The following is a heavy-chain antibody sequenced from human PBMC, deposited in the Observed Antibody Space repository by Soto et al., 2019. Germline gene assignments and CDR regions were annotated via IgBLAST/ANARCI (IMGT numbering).Heavy chain of an antibody. V-gene: IGHV1-69*01. CDR3: AGGRIVVVGSRAYYGMDV. CDR1: GGTPSNSA. CDR2: IIPVFGLV. J-gene: IGHJ6*02. Sequence: QVHLLLQSGAEVKKPGSSVKVSCKASGGTPSNSAISWVRQAPGQGLEWMGGIIPVFGLVKYAQNFQGRFTITADESTNTAYMELSSRRPEDTAVYYCAGGRIVVVGSRAYYGMDVWGQGTTVTVSS. D-gene: IGHD3-22*01.